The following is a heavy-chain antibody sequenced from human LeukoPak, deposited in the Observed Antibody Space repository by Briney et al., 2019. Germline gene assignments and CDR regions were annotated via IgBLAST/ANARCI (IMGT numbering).Heavy chain of an antibody. Sequence: GGSLRLSCAASGFTFSSNYMSWVRQAPGKGLEWVSVIYSGGSTYYADSVKGRFTISRDNSKNTLYLQMNSLRAEDTAVYYCARDLVTTVTTHYYYGMDVWGQGTTVTVSS. CDR1: GFTFSSNY. CDR2: IYSGGST. CDR3: ARDLVTTVTTHYYYGMDV. J-gene: IGHJ6*02. D-gene: IGHD4-17*01. V-gene: IGHV3-66*01.